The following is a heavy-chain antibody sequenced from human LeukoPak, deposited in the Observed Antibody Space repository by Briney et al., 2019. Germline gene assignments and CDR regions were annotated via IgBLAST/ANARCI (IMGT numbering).Heavy chain of an antibody. D-gene: IGHD5-12*01. Sequence: GGSLRLSCAASGFTFSSYAMSWVRQAPGKGLEWVSAISGSGGSTFYADSVKGRFTISRDNSKNTLFLQMNSLRAEDTALYYCAKGAYDYIEMGYIDYWGQGTLVTVSS. V-gene: IGHV3-23*01. CDR3: AKGAYDYIEMGYIDY. CDR1: GFTFSSYA. J-gene: IGHJ4*02. CDR2: ISGSGGST.